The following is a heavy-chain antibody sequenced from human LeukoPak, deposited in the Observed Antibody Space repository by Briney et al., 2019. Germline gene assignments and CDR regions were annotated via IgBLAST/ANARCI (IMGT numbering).Heavy chain of an antibody. CDR3: ATGGNLGY. J-gene: IGHJ4*02. CDR1: GGSFSGYY. V-gene: IGHV4-34*01. Sequence: MTSETLSLTCAVYGGSFSGYYWSWIRQPPGKGLEWIGEINHSGSTNYNPSLKSRVTISVDTSKNQFSLKLSSVTAADTAVYYCATGGNLGYWGQGTLVTVSS. CDR2: INHSGST. D-gene: IGHD4-23*01.